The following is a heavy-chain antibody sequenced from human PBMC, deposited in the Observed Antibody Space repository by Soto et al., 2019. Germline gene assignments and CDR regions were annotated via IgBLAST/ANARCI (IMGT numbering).Heavy chain of an antibody. CDR3: AKRPPVRKDYDSSGYYRDY. Sequence: GGSLRLSCAASGFTFSSYAMSWVRQAPGKGLEWVSAISGSGGSTYYADSVKGRFTISRDNSKNTLYLQMNSLRAEDTAVYYCAKRPPVRKDYDSSGYYRDYWGQGTLVTVSS. CDR2: ISGSGGST. V-gene: IGHV3-23*01. D-gene: IGHD3-22*01. CDR1: GFTFSSYA. J-gene: IGHJ4*02.